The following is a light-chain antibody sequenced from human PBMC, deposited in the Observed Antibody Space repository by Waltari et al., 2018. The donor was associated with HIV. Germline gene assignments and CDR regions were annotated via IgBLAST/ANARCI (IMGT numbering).Light chain of an antibody. CDR3: QQYNSWPPAWT. CDR2: GAS. CDR1: QSVSSN. Sequence: EIVMTQSPATLSVSPGDRATLSCRASQSVSSNLAWYQQRPGQAPRLLIFGASTRATGIPARFSGRGSGTEFSLTISSLQSEDFAVYYCQQYNSWPPAWTFGQGTNVEIK. J-gene: IGKJ1*01. V-gene: IGKV3-15*01.